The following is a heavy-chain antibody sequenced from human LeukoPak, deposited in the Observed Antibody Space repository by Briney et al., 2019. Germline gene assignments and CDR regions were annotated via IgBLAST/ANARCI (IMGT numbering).Heavy chain of an antibody. CDR1: GFTFSSYW. D-gene: IGHD3-3*01. CDR2: INSDGSST. CDR3: ARVGVYDFHMDV. V-gene: IGHV3-74*01. Sequence: GSLRLSCAASGFTFSSYWMHWVRQAAVKGLVWVSRINSDGSSTTYADSVKGRFTISRDNAKNTLYLQMNSLRAEDTAVYYCARVGVYDFHMDVWGKGTTVTVSS. J-gene: IGHJ6*03.